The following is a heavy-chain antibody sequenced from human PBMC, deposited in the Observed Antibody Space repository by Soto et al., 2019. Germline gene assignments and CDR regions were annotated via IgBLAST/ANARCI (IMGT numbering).Heavy chain of an antibody. D-gene: IGHD1-20*01. V-gene: IGHV3-23*01. J-gene: IGHJ3*02. CDR1: GFTFSSYA. Sequence: GGSLRLSCAASGFTFSSYAMSWVRHAPGKGRECVSAISGSGGGTYYADSEGGWFTLCRDNSKNTLNLQMNSLRAEHTAVYDCAKYNWNDDAFDICGQGTMVT. CDR3: AKYNWNDDAFDI. CDR2: ISGSGGGT.